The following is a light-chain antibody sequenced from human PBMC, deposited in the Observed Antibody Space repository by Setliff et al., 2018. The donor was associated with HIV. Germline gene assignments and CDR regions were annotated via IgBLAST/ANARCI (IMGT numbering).Light chain of an antibody. Sequence: QSALAQPASVSGSPGQSITISCTGTSSDVGGYNSVSWYQQHPGKAPKLMIYEVTNRPSGVSNRFSGSKSGNTASLTISGLQTEDEADYYCSSYAITNTLPFGTGTKV. J-gene: IGLJ1*01. CDR1: SSDVGGYNS. CDR2: EVT. CDR3: SSYAITNTLP. V-gene: IGLV2-14*01.